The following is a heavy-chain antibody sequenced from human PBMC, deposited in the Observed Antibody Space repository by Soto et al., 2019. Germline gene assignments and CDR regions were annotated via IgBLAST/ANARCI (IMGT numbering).Heavy chain of an antibody. CDR3: ARDQGIAAAGPMC. J-gene: IGHJ4*02. V-gene: IGHV1-46*01. CDR1: GYTFTSYY. CDR2: INPSGGST. Sequence: QVQLVQSGAEVKKPGASVKVSCKASGYTFTSYYMHWVRQAPGQGLEWMGIINPSGGSTSYAQKFQGRVTMTRDTSTSTVYKELSSLRSEDTAVYYCARDQGIAAAGPMCWGQGTLVTVSS. D-gene: IGHD6-13*01.